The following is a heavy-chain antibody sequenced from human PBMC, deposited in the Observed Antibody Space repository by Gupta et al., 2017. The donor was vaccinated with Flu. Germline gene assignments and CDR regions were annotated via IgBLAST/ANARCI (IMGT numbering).Heavy chain of an antibody. CDR3: VRDISGVGSTYYFDY. D-gene: IGHD3-3*02. CDR1: GFTFSGYY. Sequence: QVHLVESGGCLVKPGGSLRLSCAASGFTFSGYYMSWIRRAPGGGLEWISYISGISSDTNCADSVKGRFTSSRDNAKSSLYLQMNSLRAEDTAVYYCVRDISGVGSTYYFDYWGRGTLVTVSS. J-gene: IGHJ4*02. V-gene: IGHV3-11*05. CDR2: ISGISSDT.